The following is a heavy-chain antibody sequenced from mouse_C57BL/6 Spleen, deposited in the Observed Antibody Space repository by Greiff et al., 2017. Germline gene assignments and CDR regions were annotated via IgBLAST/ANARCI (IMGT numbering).Heavy chain of an antibody. CDR3: ANYYGSSRYFDV. Sequence: QVQLQQPGAELVKPGASVKLSCKASGYTFTSYWMHWVKQRPGQGLEWIGMIHPNSGSTNYNEKFKSKATLTVDKSSSTAYMQLSSLTSEDSAVYYCANYYGSSRYFDVWGTGTTVTVSS. CDR1: GYTFTSYW. D-gene: IGHD1-1*01. V-gene: IGHV1-64*01. CDR2: IHPNSGST. J-gene: IGHJ1*03.